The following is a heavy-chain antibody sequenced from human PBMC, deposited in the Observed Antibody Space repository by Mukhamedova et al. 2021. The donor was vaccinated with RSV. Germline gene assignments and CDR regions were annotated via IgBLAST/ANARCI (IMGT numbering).Heavy chain of an antibody. CDR2: ISYDGSNK. J-gene: IGHJ4*02. V-gene: IGHV3-30*04. CDR3: ARGWFGELFFDY. Sequence: SSYAMHWVRQAPGKGLEWVAVISYDGSNKYYADSVKGRFTISRDNSKNTLYLQMNSLRAEDTAVYYCARGWFGELFFDYWGQGTL. CDR1: SSYA. D-gene: IGHD3-10*01.